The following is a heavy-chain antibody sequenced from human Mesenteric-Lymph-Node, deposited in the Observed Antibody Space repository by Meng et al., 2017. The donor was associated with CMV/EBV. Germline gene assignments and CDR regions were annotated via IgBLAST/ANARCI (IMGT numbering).Heavy chain of an antibody. CDR3: ARRDIEMTNGGDAFDI. J-gene: IGHJ3*02. D-gene: IGHD5-24*01. CDR2: IYPGDYET. Sequence: GESLKISCQASGYSFSNYWIGWVRQMPGKGLQWMAIIYPGDYETKYSPSFRGQVTVSVDRSTSTAFLRWSSLKASDSAMYYCARRDIEMTNGGDAFDIWGQGTEVTVSS. V-gene: IGHV5-51*01. CDR1: GYSFSNYW.